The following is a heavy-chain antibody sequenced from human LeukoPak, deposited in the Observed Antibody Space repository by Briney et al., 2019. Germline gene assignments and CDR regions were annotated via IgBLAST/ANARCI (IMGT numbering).Heavy chain of an antibody. CDR3: ATPGIAVAGTNY. CDR1: GYTFTSYY. Sequence: GASVKVSCKASGYTFTSYYMHWVRQAPGQGLEWMGIINPSGGSTSYAQKFQGRVTMTRDTSTSTVYMELSSLRSEDTAVYYCATPGIAVAGTNYWGQGTLVTVSS. D-gene: IGHD6-19*01. CDR2: INPSGGST. V-gene: IGHV1-46*01. J-gene: IGHJ4*02.